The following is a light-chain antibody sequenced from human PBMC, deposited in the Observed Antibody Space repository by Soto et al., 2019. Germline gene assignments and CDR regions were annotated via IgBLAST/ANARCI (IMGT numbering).Light chain of an antibody. J-gene: IGKJ3*01. CDR3: QQRSNWSLT. V-gene: IGKV3-11*01. CDR2: DAS. Sequence: EIVLTQSPATLSLSLGERATLSCRARQNVSSYLAWYQQKPGKAPRLLIYDASNMSTGVPARFSGSGSGTDFTLTISSLEPEDFAVYYCQQRSNWSLTFGPGTKVDIK. CDR1: QNVSSY.